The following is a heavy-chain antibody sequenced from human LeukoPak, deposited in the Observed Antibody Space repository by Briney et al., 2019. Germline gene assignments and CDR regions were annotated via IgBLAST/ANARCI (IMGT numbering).Heavy chain of an antibody. J-gene: IGHJ1*01. Sequence: GGSMSLSCVVSGFTFTRRWMNWVRQAPGQGLERVAPINPDGRDTYYVDSVKGRFTISRDNAQNSMYLQMNSLRVEDTAVYYCTSWGDTTAEYFQRWGQGTLVTVSS. CDR3: TSWGDTTAEYFQR. V-gene: IGHV3-7*01. CDR2: INPDGRDT. D-gene: IGHD2-21*02. CDR1: GFTFTRRW.